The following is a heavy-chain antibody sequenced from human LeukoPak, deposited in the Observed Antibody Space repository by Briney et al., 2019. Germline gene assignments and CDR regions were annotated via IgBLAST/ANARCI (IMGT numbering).Heavy chain of an antibody. CDR2: ISGSGGST. J-gene: IGHJ4*02. D-gene: IGHD3-9*01. V-gene: IGHV3-23*01. CDR1: GFTFSSYA. CDR3: AKDHILRYFDWSPEYYFDY. Sequence: GGSLRLSCAASGFTFSSYAMSWVRQAPGKGLEWVSAISGSGGSTCYADSVKGRFTISRDNSKNTLYLQMNSLRAEDTAVYYCAKDHILRYFDWSPEYYFDYWGQGTLVTVSS.